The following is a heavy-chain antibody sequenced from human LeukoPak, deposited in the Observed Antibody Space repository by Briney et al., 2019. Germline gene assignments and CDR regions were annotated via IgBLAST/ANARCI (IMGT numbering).Heavy chain of an antibody. D-gene: IGHD6-19*01. J-gene: IGHJ4*02. CDR3: ARVASSGWDYYFDY. V-gene: IGHV4-59*01. Sequence: PSETLSLTCTVSGGSISSYYWSRIRQPPGKGLEWIGYIYYSGSTNYNPSLKSRVTISVDTSKNQFSLKLSSVTAADTAVYYCARVASSGWDYYFDYWGQGTLVTVSS. CDR1: GGSISSYY. CDR2: IYYSGST.